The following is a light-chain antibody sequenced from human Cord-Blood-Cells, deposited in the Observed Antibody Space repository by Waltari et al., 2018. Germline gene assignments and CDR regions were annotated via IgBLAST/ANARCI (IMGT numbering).Light chain of an antibody. V-gene: IGKV3-20*01. J-gene: IGKJ2*01. CDR1: QSVSSSY. Sequence: EIVLTQSPGTLSLSPGERATLSCRASQSVSSSYLAWYQQKPGQAPMLLIYGASSRATGIPDRFSGSGAGTYFTLTISRLEPEDFAVYYCQQYGSSYTFGQGTKLEIK. CDR3: QQYGSSYT. CDR2: GAS.